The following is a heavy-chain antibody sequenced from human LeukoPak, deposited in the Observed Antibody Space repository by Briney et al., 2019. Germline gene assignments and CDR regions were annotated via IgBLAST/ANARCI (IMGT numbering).Heavy chain of an antibody. J-gene: IGHJ4*02. CDR3: ARDLGSPPRYFDS. D-gene: IGHD6-13*01. Sequence: GGSLRLSCAASGFTFSSYEVNWVRQAPGKGLVWVSRIDTVGATTVYADSVKGRFTISRDNAKNTLYLQMNSLRAEDTAVYYCARDLGSPPRYFDSWGQGTLVTVSS. CDR1: GFTFSSYE. V-gene: IGHV3-74*01. CDR2: IDTVGATT.